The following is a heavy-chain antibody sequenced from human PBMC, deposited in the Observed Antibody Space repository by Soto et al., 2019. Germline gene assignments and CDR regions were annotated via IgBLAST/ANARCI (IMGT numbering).Heavy chain of an antibody. J-gene: IGHJ4*02. Sequence: QVQLVEAGGGLVKPGGSLRLSCAASGFTFRDYYMTWIRQAPGRGLEWISYISSSGNTIYYADSVKGRFTISRDNATNSLFLQLNSLRAEDTAVYYCARVRGYFDYWDQGTLVTVSS. V-gene: IGHV3-11*01. CDR1: GFTFRDYY. CDR2: ISSSGNTI. CDR3: ARVRGYFDY.